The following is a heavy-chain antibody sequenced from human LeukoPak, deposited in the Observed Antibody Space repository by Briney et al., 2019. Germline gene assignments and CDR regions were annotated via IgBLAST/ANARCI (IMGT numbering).Heavy chain of an antibody. CDR2: ISSRGSYI. D-gene: IGHD4-17*01. V-gene: IGHV3-21*01. J-gene: IGHJ4*02. Sequence: PGGSLRLSCAASGFTFSSHSMNWVRQAPGKGLEWVSSISSRGSYIYYADSVKGRFTISRDNAKNSLYLQMNSLRAEDTAVYYCARVPQSQYDYGDYLFDYWGQGTLVTVSS. CDR1: GFTFSSHS. CDR3: ARVPQSQYDYGDYLFDY.